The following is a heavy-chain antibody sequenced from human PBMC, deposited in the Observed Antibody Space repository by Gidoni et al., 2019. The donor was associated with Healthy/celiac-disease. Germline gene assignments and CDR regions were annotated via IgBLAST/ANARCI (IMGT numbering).Heavy chain of an antibody. Sequence: EVQLLESGGGLVQPGGSLRLSCAASGFTFSSYAMSWVRQAPGKGLEWVSAISGSGGSTYYADSVKGRFTISRDNSKNTLYLQMNSLRAEDTAVYYCAKGTEYSSSSAYYYYGMDVWGQGTTVTVSS. V-gene: IGHV3-23*01. J-gene: IGHJ6*02. CDR3: AKGTEYSSSSAYYYYGMDV. D-gene: IGHD6-6*01. CDR2: ISGSGGST. CDR1: GFTFSSYA.